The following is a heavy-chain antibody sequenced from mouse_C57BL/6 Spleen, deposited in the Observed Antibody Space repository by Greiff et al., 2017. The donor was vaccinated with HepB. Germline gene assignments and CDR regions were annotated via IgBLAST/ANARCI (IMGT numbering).Heavy chain of an antibody. V-gene: IGHV3-6*01. J-gene: IGHJ2*01. Sequence: VQLQQSGPGLVKPSQSLSLTCSVTGYSITSGYYWNWIRQFPGNKLEWMGYISYDGSNNYNPSLKNRISITRDTSKNQFFLKLNSVTTEDTATYCCARGGYYGSSPFDYWGQGTTLTVSS. D-gene: IGHD1-1*01. CDR2: ISYDGSN. CDR3: ARGGYYGSSPFDY. CDR1: GYSITSGYY.